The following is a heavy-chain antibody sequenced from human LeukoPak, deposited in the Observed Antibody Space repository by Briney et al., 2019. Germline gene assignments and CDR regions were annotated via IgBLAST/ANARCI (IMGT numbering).Heavy chain of an antibody. CDR1: GFTFSNYA. D-gene: IGHD4/OR15-4a*01. CDR3: ARRAGAYSHPYDY. Sequence: GGSLRLSCAASGFTFSNYALSWVRQAPGKGLEWVSFIYSGSTHYSDSVKGRFTISRDNSKNTLYLQMNSLRAEDTAVYYCARRAGAYSHPYDYWGQGTLVTVSS. CDR2: IYSGST. V-gene: IGHV3-23*05. J-gene: IGHJ4*02.